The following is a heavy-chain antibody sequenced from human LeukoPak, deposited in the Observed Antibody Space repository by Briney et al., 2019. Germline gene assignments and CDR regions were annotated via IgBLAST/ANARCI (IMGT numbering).Heavy chain of an antibody. J-gene: IGHJ3*02. V-gene: IGHV1-69*04. CDR3: ARASQGYCSSTSCYAFDI. D-gene: IGHD2-2*01. CDR2: ILPILGIA. CDR1: GGTFSSYA. Sequence: SVKVSCKASGGTFSSYAISWVRQAPGPGLEWMGRILPILGIANYAQKFQGRVTITADKSTSTAYMELSSLRSEDTAVYYCARASQGYCSSTSCYAFDIWGQGTMVTVSS.